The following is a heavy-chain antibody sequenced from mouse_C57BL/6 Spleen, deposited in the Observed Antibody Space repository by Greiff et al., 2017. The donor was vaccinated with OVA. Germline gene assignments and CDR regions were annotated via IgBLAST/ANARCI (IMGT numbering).Heavy chain of an antibody. V-gene: IGHV5-6*01. Sequence: EVQLVESGGDLVKPGGSLTLSCAASGFTFSSYGMSWVRQTPDKRLEWVATISSGGSYTYYPDSVKGRFPISRDNAKNTLYLQMSSLKSEDTAMYYCARHDLDYWGQGTTLTVSS. CDR2: ISSGGSYT. CDR1: GFTFSSYG. J-gene: IGHJ2*01. CDR3: ARHDLDY.